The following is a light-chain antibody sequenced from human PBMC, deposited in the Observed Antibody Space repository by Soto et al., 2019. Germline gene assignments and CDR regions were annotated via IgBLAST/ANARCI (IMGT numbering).Light chain of an antibody. J-gene: IGLJ1*01. V-gene: IGLV2-14*03. CDR1: SSDVGAYKF. CDR2: DVS. CDR3: SSYTSSSTHV. Sequence: QSVLTQPASVSGSRGQSITISCTGTSSDVGAYKFVSWYQQHPGKLPKLMIFDVSRRPSGVSDRFSGSKSGNTASLTISMLQAEDEGDYYCSSYTSSSTHVFGSGTKLTVL.